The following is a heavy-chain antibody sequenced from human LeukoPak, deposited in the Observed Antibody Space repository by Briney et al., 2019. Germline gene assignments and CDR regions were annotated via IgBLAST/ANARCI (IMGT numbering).Heavy chain of an antibody. CDR3: ASGSGGY. CDR2: IYYSGST. Sequence: SETLSLTCTVSGGSISSSSYYWGWIRQPPGKGLEWIGSIYYSGSTYYNPSLKSRVTISVDTSKNQFSLKLSSVTAADTAVYYCASGSGGYWGQGTLVTVSS. J-gene: IGHJ4*02. D-gene: IGHD3-10*01. CDR1: GGSISSSSYY. V-gene: IGHV4-39*01.